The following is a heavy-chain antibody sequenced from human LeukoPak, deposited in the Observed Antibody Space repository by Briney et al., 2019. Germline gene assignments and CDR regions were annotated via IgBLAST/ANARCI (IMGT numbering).Heavy chain of an antibody. J-gene: IGHJ4*02. CDR1: GDSISSYH. CDR3: ARAYYYDTSDYYIFDH. Sequence: PSETLSLTCTVSGDSISSYHWGWIRQPPGKGLEWIGYIYYSGSTNYNPSLTSRVTISLDTSKSQFSLKLSSVTAADTAVYYCARAYYYDTSDYYIFDHWGQGTLVTVSS. D-gene: IGHD3-22*01. CDR2: IYYSGST. V-gene: IGHV4-59*01.